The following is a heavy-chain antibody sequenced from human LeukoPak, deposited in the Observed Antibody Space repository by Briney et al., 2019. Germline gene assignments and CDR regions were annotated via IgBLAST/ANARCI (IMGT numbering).Heavy chain of an antibody. D-gene: IGHD2-2*01. CDR2: INPNSGGT. J-gene: IGHJ5*02. CDR3: ARGIRRGYQLPEDVRLPFDP. CDR1: GYTFTGYY. V-gene: IGHV1-2*02. Sequence: ASVKVSCKASGYTFTGYYMHWVRQAPGQGLEWMGWINPNSGGTNYAQKFQGRVTMTRDTSISTAYMELSRLRSDDTAVYYCARGIRRGYQLPEDVRLPFDPWGQGTLVTVSS.